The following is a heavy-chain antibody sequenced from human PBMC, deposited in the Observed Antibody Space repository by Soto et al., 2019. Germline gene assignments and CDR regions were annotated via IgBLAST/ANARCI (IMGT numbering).Heavy chain of an antibody. CDR2: IYSGGST. CDR1: GFTVSSNY. J-gene: IGHJ4*02. Sequence: GGSLRLSCAASGFTVSSNYMSWVRQAPGKGLEWVSVIYSGGSTYYADSVKGRFTISRDNSKNTLYLQMNSLRAEDTAVYYCARDPDYGDATVGDYWGQGTLVTVSS. CDR3: ARDPDYGDATVGDY. D-gene: IGHD4-17*01. V-gene: IGHV3-66*01.